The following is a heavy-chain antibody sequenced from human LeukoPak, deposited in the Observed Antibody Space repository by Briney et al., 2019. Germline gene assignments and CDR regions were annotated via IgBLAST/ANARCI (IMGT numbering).Heavy chain of an antibody. D-gene: IGHD2-8*01. Sequence: SETLSLTCTVSGGSISSYYWSWIRQPPGKGLEWIGYIYYSGSTNYNPSLKSRVTISVDTSKNQFSLKLSSVTAADTAVYYCATRMGYYYYGMDVWGQGTTVTVSS. CDR1: GGSISSYY. V-gene: IGHV4-59*12. CDR2: IYYSGST. CDR3: ATRMGYYYYGMDV. J-gene: IGHJ6*02.